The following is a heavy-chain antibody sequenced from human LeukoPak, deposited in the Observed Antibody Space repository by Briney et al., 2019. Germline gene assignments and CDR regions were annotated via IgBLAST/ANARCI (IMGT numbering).Heavy chain of an antibody. J-gene: IGHJ5*02. CDR1: GFTFSSYN. CDR3: ARRVGQWLVAGWFDP. Sequence: GSLRLSCAASGFTFSSYNMNWIRQPPGKGREWIGEINHSGSTNYNPSLKSRVTISVDTSKNQFSLKLSSVTAADTAVYYCARRVGQWLVAGWFDPWGQGTLVTVSS. CDR2: INHSGST. D-gene: IGHD6-19*01. V-gene: IGHV4-34*01.